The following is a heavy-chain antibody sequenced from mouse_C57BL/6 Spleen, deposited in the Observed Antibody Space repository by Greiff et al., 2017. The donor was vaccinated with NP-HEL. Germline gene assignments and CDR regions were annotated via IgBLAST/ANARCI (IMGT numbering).Heavy chain of an antibody. D-gene: IGHD1-1*01. CDR2: IWRGGST. V-gene: IGHV2-5*01. CDR1: GFSLTSYG. Sequence: QVQLQQSGPGLVQPSQSLSITCTVSGFSLTSYGVHWVRQSPGKGLEWLGVIWRGGSTDYNAAFMSRLSITKDNSKSQVFFKMNSLQADDTAIYYCAKNRRSSFNYAMDYWGQGTSVTVSS. J-gene: IGHJ4*01. CDR3: AKNRRSSFNYAMDY.